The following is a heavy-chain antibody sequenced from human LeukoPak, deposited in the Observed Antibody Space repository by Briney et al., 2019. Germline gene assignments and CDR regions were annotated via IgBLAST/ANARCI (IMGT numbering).Heavy chain of an antibody. J-gene: IGHJ5*02. D-gene: IGHD2-2*01. Sequence: GGSLRLSCAASGFTFSSYGMHWVRQAPGKRLEWVAVISYDGSNKYYADSVKGRFTISRDNSKNTLYLQMNSLRAEDTAVYYCAKGGYCSSTSCYHNWFDPWGQGTLVTVSS. CDR1: GFTFSSYG. CDR3: AKGGYCSSTSCYHNWFDP. CDR2: ISYDGSNK. V-gene: IGHV3-30*18.